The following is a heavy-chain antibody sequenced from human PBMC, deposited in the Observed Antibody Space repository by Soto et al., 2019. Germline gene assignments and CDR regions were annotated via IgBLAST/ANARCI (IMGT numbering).Heavy chain of an antibody. V-gene: IGHV3-30-3*01. CDR2: ISYDGSNK. D-gene: IGHD1-1*01. J-gene: IGHJ4*02. Sequence: QVQLVESGGGVVQPGRSLRLSCAASGFTFSSYAMHWVRQAPGKGLEWVAVISYDGSNKYYADSVKGRFTISSDNSKNTLNLKMNSLRAEDTAVYYCARAPTTATQVSLSFDYWGQGTLVTVAS. CDR1: GFTFSSYA. CDR3: ARAPTTATQVSLSFDY.